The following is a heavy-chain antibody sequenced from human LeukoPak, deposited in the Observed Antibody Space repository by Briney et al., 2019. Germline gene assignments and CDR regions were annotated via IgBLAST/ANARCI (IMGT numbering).Heavy chain of an antibody. CDR3: ARTGGIVVVPAGYDSADAFDI. CDR2: ISGSGGST. V-gene: IGHV3-23*01. J-gene: IGHJ3*02. D-gene: IGHD2-2*01. Sequence: GGSLRLSCAASGFTFSNYAMSWVRQAPGKGLEWVSAISGSGGSTYYADSVKGRFTISRDNSKNTLYLQMNSLRAEDTAVYYCARTGGIVVVPAGYDSADAFDIWGQGTMVTVSS. CDR1: GFTFSNYA.